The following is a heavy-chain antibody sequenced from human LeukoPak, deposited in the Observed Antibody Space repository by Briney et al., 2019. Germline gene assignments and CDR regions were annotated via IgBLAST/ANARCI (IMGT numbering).Heavy chain of an antibody. V-gene: IGHV3-30*02. CDR3: AKDLSGVPSHFGGRPVDVVPAAGHFDY. CDR1: GFTFSSYG. J-gene: IGHJ4*02. Sequence: GGSLRLSCAASGFTFSSYGMHWVRQAPGKGLEWVAFIRHDGSNKYYADSVKGRFTISRDNSKNTLYLQMNSLRAEDTAVYYCAKDLSGVPSHFGGRPVDVVPAAGHFDYWGQGTLVTVSS. D-gene: IGHD2-2*01. CDR2: IRHDGSNK.